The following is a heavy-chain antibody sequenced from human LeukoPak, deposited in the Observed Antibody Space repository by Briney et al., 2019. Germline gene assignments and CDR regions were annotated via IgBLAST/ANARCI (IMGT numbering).Heavy chain of an antibody. D-gene: IGHD6-13*01. Sequence: PGGSLRLSCVGSGFAISDYWMTWVRQAPGKGLEWLANIKQDGSEKYYVDSVKGRFTISRDNAKNPLYLQINSLRAEDTAVYYCTRTSVAAAGVYWGQGTLVTVSS. J-gene: IGHJ4*02. CDR2: IKQDGSEK. CDR1: GFAISDYW. CDR3: TRTSVAAAGVY. V-gene: IGHV3-7*01.